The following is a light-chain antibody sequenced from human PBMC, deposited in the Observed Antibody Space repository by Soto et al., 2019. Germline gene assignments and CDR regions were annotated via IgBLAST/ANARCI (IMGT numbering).Light chain of an antibody. CDR3: QAYDYSLTASV. J-gene: IGLJ3*02. Sequence: QAVMTQPPLVSGAPGQRVTIPCTGNSSNLGAGYDVHWYQQLPGTAPKLVIYGNRNRPSGVPERFSGSKSGTSASLAITGLQAEDEGDYYCQAYDYSLTASVFGGGTQLTVL. V-gene: IGLV1-40*01. CDR1: SSNLGAGYD. CDR2: GNR.